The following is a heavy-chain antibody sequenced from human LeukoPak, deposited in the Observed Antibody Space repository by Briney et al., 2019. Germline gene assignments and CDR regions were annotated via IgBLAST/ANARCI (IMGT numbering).Heavy chain of an antibody. CDR2: IYHTGNT. V-gene: IGHV4-59*01. D-gene: IGHD3-10*01. J-gene: IGHJ4*02. CDR3: ARGNYGSGSYYVVDFDY. Sequence: DTLSLTCSVSNDSIRNYYWSWIRQPPGKALEWIGYIYHTGNTNYNPSLKSRLTMSIDTSKNQFSLNLNSVTAADTAVYYCARGNYGSGSYYVVDFDYWGQGTLVTVSS. CDR1: NDSIRNYY.